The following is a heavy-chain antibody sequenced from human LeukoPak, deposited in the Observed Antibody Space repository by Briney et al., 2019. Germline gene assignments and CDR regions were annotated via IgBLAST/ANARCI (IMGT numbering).Heavy chain of an antibody. Sequence: GSLRLSCAASGFTFSSYAMSWVRQAPGKGLEWVSAISGSGGSTYYADSVKGRFTISRDNSKNTLYLQMNSLRAEDTAVYYCAKQVSCDTTTCYAGMPPDYWGQGTLVTVSS. V-gene: IGHV3-23*01. J-gene: IGHJ4*02. CDR2: ISGSGGST. D-gene: IGHD2/OR15-2a*01. CDR1: GFTFSSYA. CDR3: AKQVSCDTTTCYAGMPPDY.